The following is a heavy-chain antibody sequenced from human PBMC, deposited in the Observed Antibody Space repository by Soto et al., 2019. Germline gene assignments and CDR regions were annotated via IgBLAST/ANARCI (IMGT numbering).Heavy chain of an antibody. J-gene: IGHJ4*02. V-gene: IGHV1-24*01. Sequence: ASVKVSCKVPGDTRTELSRHWGLQAPGEEREWMGGFDPEDGKTIYAQTFQGRVTMTEDTSAHTIYMELSSLRSEDTAVYYCATALLPYTSGWNNCDYWGQGTLV. CDR2: FDPEDGKT. CDR1: GDTRTELS. CDR3: ATALLPYTSGWNNCDY. D-gene: IGHD6-19*01.